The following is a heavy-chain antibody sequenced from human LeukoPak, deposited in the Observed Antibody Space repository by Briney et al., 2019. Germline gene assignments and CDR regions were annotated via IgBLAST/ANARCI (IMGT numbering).Heavy chain of an antibody. D-gene: IGHD3-3*01. CDR3: ARGGGDFWNGYFGFCDS. CDR2: IYYGGTT. Sequence: SEALSLTCSVSGGSISAYYWSWIRQSPGKGLEWIGYIYYGGTTNYNPSLKSRVTISVDTSKNQFSLRLSSVTAADTALYYCARGGGDFWNGYFGFCDSWGQGTLVTVSS. V-gene: IGHV4-59*01. J-gene: IGHJ4*02. CDR1: GGSISAYY.